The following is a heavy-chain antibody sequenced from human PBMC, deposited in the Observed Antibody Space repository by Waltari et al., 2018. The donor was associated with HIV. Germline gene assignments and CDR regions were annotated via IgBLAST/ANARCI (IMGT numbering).Heavy chain of an antibody. D-gene: IGHD3-3*01. Sequence: QAQLVQSGAEVRKPGASVKVSCKASGYNFATFDINWVRRAPGQGLEWMGWMSINSGNAGYGQRFKGRVTLTRDTSIDTAYTELHSLTPQDTAVYYCVTSRPGAVFGDFWGQGTPVMVSS. CDR2: MSINSGNA. CDR3: VTSRPGAVFGDF. CDR1: GYNFATFD. J-gene: IGHJ4*02. V-gene: IGHV1-8*01.